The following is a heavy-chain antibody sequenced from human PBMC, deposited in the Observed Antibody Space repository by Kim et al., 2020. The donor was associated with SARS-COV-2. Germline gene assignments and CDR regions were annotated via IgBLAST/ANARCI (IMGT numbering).Heavy chain of an antibody. Sequence: SETLSLTCTVSGGSISSSSYYWGWIRQPPGKGLEWIGSIYYSRSTYYNPSLKSRVTISVDTSKNQFSLKLSSVTAADTAVYYCARAPFGSGRYVDYWGQGTLVTVSS. CDR2: IYYSRST. D-gene: IGHD3-10*01. V-gene: IGHV4-39*01. CDR1: GGSISSSSYY. J-gene: IGHJ4*02. CDR3: ARAPFGSGRYVDY.